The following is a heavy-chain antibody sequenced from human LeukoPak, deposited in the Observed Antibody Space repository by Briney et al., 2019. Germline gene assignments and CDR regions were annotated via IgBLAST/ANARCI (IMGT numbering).Heavy chain of an antibody. CDR2: IYYSGIT. J-gene: IGHJ3*02. CDR1: GGSISSSSYY. CDR3: ARAVPYYYDSSGSAFDI. Sequence: TSETLSLTCTVSGGSISSSSYYWGWIRQPPGKGLEWIGSIYYSGITYYNPSLTSRVSISLDTSKNQFSLKLSSVTAADTAVYYCARAVPYYYDSSGSAFDIWGQGTMVTVSS. V-gene: IGHV4-39*07. D-gene: IGHD3-22*01.